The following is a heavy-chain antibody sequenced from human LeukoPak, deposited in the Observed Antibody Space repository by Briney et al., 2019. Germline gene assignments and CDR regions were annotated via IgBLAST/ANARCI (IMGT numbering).Heavy chain of an antibody. CDR3: AREGIYGSGTYTTSYPFDI. D-gene: IGHD3-10*01. CDR2: IDPSGGTT. CDR1: GYTFTNYY. V-gene: IGHV1-46*01. Sequence: GASVKVSCKASGYTFTNYYIHWVRQAPGQGLEWMGMIDPSGGTTFYAPRFQGRVTMTRDTSTSTVNMELSSLRSEDTAVYYCAREGIYGSGTYTTSYPFDIWGQGTMVTVSS. J-gene: IGHJ3*02.